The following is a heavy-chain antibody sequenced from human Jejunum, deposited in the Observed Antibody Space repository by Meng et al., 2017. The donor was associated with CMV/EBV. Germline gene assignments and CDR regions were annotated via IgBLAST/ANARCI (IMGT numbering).Heavy chain of an antibody. Sequence: EVQLVEFGGXLVKLGVALRLLSGDAGFSFNYFGMNWVRQAPGKGLEWVSCIRCTGNSIYYADSVKGRFTISRDNAKNSLYLQMDRLRAEDTAVYYCARDQFECNNAPYHFYDWGQGTRVTVSS. CDR2: IRCTGNSI. CDR3: ARDQFECNNAPYHFYD. D-gene: IGHD1/OR15-1a*01. CDR1: GFSFNYFG. J-gene: IGHJ4*02. V-gene: IGHV3-21*06.